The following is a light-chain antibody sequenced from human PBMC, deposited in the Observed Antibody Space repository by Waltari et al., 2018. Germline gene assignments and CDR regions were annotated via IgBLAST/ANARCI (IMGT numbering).Light chain of an antibody. J-gene: IGLJ2*01. CDR2: EGS. Sequence: QSALTQPASVPGSPGPSITISCPGTSSDVGSSNLVSWYQQHPGKAPKLMIYEGSKRPSGVSNRFSGSKSGNTASLTISGLQAEDEADYYCCSYAGSSTNVVFGGGTKLTVL. CDR1: SSDVGSSNL. CDR3: CSYAGSSTNVV. V-gene: IGLV2-23*01.